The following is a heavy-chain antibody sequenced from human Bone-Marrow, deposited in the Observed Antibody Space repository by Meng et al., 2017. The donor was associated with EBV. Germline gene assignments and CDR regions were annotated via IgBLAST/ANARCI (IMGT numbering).Heavy chain of an antibody. CDR2: IPSDASHNK. J-gene: IGHJ5*02. D-gene: IGHD1-14*01. V-gene: IGHV3-30*18. Sequence: QEQLVESXXXXXQXXGXXRLSCAASGFIFSGYGFHWVRQAPGKGPEWVAIIPSDASHNKYYADSVKGRFTISRDNSKNTLYLQMNSLKIEDTAVYYCAKDLSGRFDPWGQGTLVTVSS. CDR3: AKDLSGRFDP. CDR1: GFIFSGYG.